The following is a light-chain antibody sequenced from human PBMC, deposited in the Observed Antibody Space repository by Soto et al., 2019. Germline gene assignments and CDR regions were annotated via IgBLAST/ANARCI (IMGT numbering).Light chain of an antibody. V-gene: IGLV7-46*01. CDR2: DTS. J-gene: IGLJ1*01. CDR3: LLSCGGAYG. CDR1: TGAVTSGHY. Sequence: QAVVTQEPSLTVSPGGTVTLTCGSSTGAVTSGHYPYWFQQKPGQAPRTLIYDTSNKHSWTPARFSGSLLGGKAALTLSGAQPEDEAEYYCLLSCGGAYGFGTGTKVTVL.